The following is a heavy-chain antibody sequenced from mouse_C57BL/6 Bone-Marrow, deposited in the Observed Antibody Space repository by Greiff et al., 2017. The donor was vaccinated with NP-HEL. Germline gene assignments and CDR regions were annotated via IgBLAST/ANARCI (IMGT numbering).Heavy chain of an antibody. CDR1: GYTFTSYW. D-gene: IGHD1-1*01. CDR2: IYPSDSET. J-gene: IGHJ2*01. V-gene: IGHV1-61*01. CDR3: ARRDYGSSPYFDY. Sequence: VQLQQPGAELVRPGSSVMLSCKASGYTFTSYWMDWVKQRPGQGLEWIGNIYPSDSETHYNQKFKVQATLTVDQSSSTAYMQLSSLTSEDSAVYYCARRDYGSSPYFDYWGQGTTLTVSS.